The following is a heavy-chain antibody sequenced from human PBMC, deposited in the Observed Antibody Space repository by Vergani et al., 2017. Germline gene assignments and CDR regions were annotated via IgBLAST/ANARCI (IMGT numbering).Heavy chain of an antibody. CDR1: GFTLSNYD. V-gene: IGHV3-30*02. D-gene: IGHD3-16*01. CDR2: IQFDESNQ. CDR3: AKHFRGWGIDY. Sequence: QVQLVESGGGVVQRGGSLRLSCATSGFTLSNYDMQWIRQGPGKGLEFVAFIQFDESNQYYADSVKGRFTLSIDVSKNTLYLQMNSLRNDDTATYYCAKHFRGWGIDYWGQGTQVIVSS. J-gene: IGHJ4*02.